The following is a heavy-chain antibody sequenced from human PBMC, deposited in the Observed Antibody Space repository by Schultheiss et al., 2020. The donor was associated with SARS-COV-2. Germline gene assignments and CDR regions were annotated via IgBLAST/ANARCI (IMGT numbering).Heavy chain of an antibody. J-gene: IGHJ4*02. CDR2: IWYDGTNK. Sequence: GGSLRLSCAASGFTFSSYDMHWVRQAPGKGLEWVAVIWYDGTNKYYADSVKGRFTISRDNSKNTLYLQMNSLRADDTAVYYCGRSGYSYGSDYWGQGTLVTVSS. CDR3: GRSGYSYGSDY. CDR1: GFTFSSYD. D-gene: IGHD5-18*01. V-gene: IGHV3-33*08.